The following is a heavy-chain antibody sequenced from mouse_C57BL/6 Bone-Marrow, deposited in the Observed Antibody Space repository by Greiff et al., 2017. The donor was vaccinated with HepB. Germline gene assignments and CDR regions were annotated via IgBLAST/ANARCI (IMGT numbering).Heavy chain of an antibody. D-gene: IGHD3-3*01. CDR2: ISDGGSYT. Sequence: VQLKESGGGLVKPGGSLKLSCAASGFTFSSYAMSWVRQTPEKRLEWVATISDGGSYTYYPDNVKGRFTISRDNAKNNLYLQMSHLKSEDTAMYYCARALGAMDYWGQGTSVTVSS. CDR1: GFTFSSYA. CDR3: ARALGAMDY. V-gene: IGHV5-4*01. J-gene: IGHJ4*01.